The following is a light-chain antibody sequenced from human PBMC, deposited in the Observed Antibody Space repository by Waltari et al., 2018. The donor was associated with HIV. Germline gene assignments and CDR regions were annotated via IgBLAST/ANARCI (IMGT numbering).Light chain of an antibody. V-gene: IGLV1-44*01. CDR2: NTY. J-gene: IGLJ3*02. CDR3: ATWDDSLNGQV. Sequence: QSVLTQPPSASGTPGQRVTISCSGSSSNIGRNSVNWYQQLPGTAPKLLIYNTYQRPSGVPDRFSGSKSGTSASLAMSGLQSEDEADYYCATWDDSLNGQVFGGGTKVTVL. CDR1: SSNIGRNS.